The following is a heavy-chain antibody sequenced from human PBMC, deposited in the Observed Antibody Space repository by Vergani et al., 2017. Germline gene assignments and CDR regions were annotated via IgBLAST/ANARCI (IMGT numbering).Heavy chain of an antibody. D-gene: IGHD3-22*01. CDR3: AKDYYDSSGSYYYYMDV. CDR2: ISGSGGST. V-gene: IGHV3-23*01. Sequence: EVQLLESGGGLVQPGGSLRLSCAASGFTFSSYAMSWVRQAPGKGLEWVSAISGSGGSTYYADSVKGRFTISRDNSKNTLYLQMNSLRAEDTAVYYCAKDYYDSSGSYYYYMDVWGKGTTVTVSS. CDR1: GFTFSSYA. J-gene: IGHJ6*03.